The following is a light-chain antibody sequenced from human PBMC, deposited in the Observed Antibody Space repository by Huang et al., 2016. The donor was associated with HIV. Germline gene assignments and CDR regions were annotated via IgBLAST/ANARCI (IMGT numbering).Light chain of an antibody. CDR3: QQRSNWPMYT. V-gene: IGKV3-11*01. CDR2: DAS. J-gene: IGKJ2*01. CDR1: QRVSSS. Sequence: EIVLTQSPATLSLSPGERATLSCRASQRVSSSLAWSQQQPGQAPRLLIYDASSRATGIPCRFRGSGSGTDFTLTISSLEPEDFAVYYCQQRSNWPMYTFGQGTKLEIK.